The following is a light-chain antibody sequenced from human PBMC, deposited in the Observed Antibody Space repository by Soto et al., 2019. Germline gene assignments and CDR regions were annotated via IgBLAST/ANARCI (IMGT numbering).Light chain of an antibody. J-gene: IGLJ3*02. CDR1: PSDVGGHNY. V-gene: IGLV2-14*01. CDR2: EVI. CDR3: ISYSSSSTPGV. Sequence: QSVLTQPASVSGSPGQSITISCTGTPSDVGGHNYVSWYQQYPDKAPKLMVYEVINRPSGVSNRFSGSKSGNTASLTISGLQAEDEADYYCISYSSSSTPGVFGGGTKLTVL.